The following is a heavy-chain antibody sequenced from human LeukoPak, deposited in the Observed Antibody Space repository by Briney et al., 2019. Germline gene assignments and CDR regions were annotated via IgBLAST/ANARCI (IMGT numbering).Heavy chain of an antibody. CDR3: VTHEVTVITRSTFDN. CDR2: IKPDDTEK. CDR1: GFTFSHFW. D-gene: IGHD4-23*01. Sequence: GGSLILSCLASGFTFSHFWMSWVRQAPGKGLEWVANIKPDDTEKYYGNSAKGRFTILRDNAKNSVYLQMNSLRAEDTAVYYCVTHEVTVITRSTFDNWGQGTLVTVSS. J-gene: IGHJ4*02. V-gene: IGHV3-7*01.